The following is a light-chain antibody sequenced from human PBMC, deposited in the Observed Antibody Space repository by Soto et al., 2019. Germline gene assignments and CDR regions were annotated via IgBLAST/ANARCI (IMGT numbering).Light chain of an antibody. CDR3: CSFARNSPLV. CDR2: EAS. J-gene: IGLJ3*02. V-gene: IGLV2-14*02. CDR1: SSDVGSYNL. Sequence: QSALTQPASLSGSPGQSITISCTGTSSDVGSYNLVSWYQQYPGKDPRLLIYEASKRPSGVSDRFSASKSGVTASLTISGLQAEDEADYYCCSFARNSPLVFGGGTKVTVL.